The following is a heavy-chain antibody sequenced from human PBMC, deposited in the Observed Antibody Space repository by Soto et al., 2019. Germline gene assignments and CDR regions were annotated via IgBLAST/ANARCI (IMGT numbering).Heavy chain of an antibody. CDR3: ARQTGGHATGYCSGGSCYYDY. CDR1: GGSISSYY. D-gene: IGHD2-15*01. V-gene: IGHV4-4*07. Sequence: PSETLSLTCTVSGGSISSYYWSWIRQPAGKGLEWIGRIYTSGSTNYNPSLKSRVTMSVDTSKNQFSLKLSSVPAAETAVYYCARQTGGHATGYCSGGSCYYDYWGQGTLVTVSS. J-gene: IGHJ4*02. CDR2: IYTSGST.